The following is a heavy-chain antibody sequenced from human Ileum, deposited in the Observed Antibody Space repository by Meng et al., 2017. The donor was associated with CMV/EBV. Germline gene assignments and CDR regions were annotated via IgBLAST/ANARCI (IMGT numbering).Heavy chain of an antibody. CDR1: GFTFSNHD. J-gene: IGHJ4*02. CDR2: IDTDSAT. V-gene: IGHV3-13*01. Sequence: GGSLRLSCAASGFTFSNHDMHWARRVTGKGLEWASHIDTDSATYYPDSVEGRFTISRENAKNSLYLQMNSLRAGDTAVYYCARAGPFLTGFTWFDYWGQGTLVIVSS. CDR3: ARAGPFLTGFTWFDY. D-gene: IGHD3-9*01.